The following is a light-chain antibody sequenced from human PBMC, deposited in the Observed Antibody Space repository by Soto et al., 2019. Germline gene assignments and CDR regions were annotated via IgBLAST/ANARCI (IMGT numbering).Light chain of an antibody. J-gene: IGLJ3*02. CDR3: QAYDYSLTAFV. V-gene: IGLV1-47*02. CDR2: SNI. Sequence: QLVLTQPPSASGTPGQRVTISCSGSDSNSGSNYVYWYQQFPGTAPKLLIYSNIQRPSGVPARFSGSKSGTTAYLAISGLRSEDEADYYCQAYDYSLTAFVFGGGTKLTVL. CDR1: DSNSGSNY.